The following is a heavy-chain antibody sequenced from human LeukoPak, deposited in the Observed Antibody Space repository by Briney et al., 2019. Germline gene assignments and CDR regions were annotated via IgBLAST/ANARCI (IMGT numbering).Heavy chain of an antibody. D-gene: IGHD6-19*01. CDR3: ARAGYSSGWYDY. Sequence: ASVKVSCKASGYTFTSYDINWVRQATGQGLEWMGWMNPNSGNTGYAQKFQGRVTMTRNTSISTAYMELSSLRSEDTAVYYCARAGYSSGWYDYWGQGTLVTVSS. V-gene: IGHV1-8*01. CDR2: MNPNSGNT. J-gene: IGHJ4*02. CDR1: GYTFTSYD.